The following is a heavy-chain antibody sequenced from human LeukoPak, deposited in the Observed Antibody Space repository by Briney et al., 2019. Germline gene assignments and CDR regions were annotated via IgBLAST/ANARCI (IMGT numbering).Heavy chain of an antibody. CDR3: ARVYLGVYYYGSSGYSHLDY. CDR2: INPNSGGT. V-gene: IGHV1-2*02. J-gene: IGHJ4*02. Sequence: ASVKVSCQASGYTFTDYYMYWVRQAPGLGLEWMGWINPNSGGTNYAQKFQGRVTMTRDTSISTAYMELSRLRSDDTAVYYCARVYLGVYYYGSSGYSHLDYWGQGTLVTVSS. CDR1: GYTFTDYY. D-gene: IGHD3-22*01.